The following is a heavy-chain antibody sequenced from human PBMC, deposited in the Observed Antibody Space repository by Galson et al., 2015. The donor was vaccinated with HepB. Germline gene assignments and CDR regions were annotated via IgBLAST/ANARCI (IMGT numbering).Heavy chain of an antibody. CDR1: GFTFYVYT. J-gene: IGHJ4*02. CDR2: VRGSGTGT. Sequence: SLRLSCAASGFTFYVYTMNWVRQAPGKGLEWVSAVRGSGTGTFYADSVRGRFTISRDDSKNTVTPQLNNLRVEDTAIYYCAKDSGFGGEDYWGQGILVTVSS. V-gene: IGHV3-23*01. CDR3: AKDSGFGGEDY. D-gene: IGHD3-16*01.